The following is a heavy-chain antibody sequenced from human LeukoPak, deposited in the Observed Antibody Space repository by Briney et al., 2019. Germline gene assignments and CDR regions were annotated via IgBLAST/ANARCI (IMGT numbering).Heavy chain of an antibody. V-gene: IGHV3-48*04. CDR1: GFTFSSYS. CDR3: AREGAIYYDSSGYFYYYYGMDV. D-gene: IGHD3-22*01. J-gene: IGHJ6*02. Sequence: GGSLRLSCAASGFTFSSYSMNWVRQAPGKGLEWVAYISSSSSTIYYADSVKGRFTISRDNAKNSLYLQMNSLRAEDTAVYYCAREGAIYYDSSGYFYYYYGMDVWGQGTTVTVSS. CDR2: ISSSSSTI.